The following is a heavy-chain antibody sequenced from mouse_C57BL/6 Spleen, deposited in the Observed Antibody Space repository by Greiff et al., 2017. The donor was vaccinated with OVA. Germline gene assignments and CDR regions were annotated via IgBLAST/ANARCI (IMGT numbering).Heavy chain of an antibody. J-gene: IGHJ2*01. CDR1: GYTFTSYW. Sequence: QVQLQQPGAELVMPGASVKLSCKASGYTFTSYWMHWVKQRPGQGLEWIGEIDPSDSYTNYNQKFKGKSTLTVDKSSSTAYMQLSSLTSEDSAVYDCANRTSWPYLDYWGQGTTVTVSS. CDR3: ANRTSWPYLDY. V-gene: IGHV1-69*01. CDR2: IDPSDSYT. D-gene: IGHD3-3*01.